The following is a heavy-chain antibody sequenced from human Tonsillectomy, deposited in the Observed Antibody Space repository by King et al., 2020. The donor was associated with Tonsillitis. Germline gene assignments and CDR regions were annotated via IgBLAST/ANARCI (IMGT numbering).Heavy chain of an antibody. CDR3: AADHDWNHFDY. J-gene: IGHJ4*02. CDR2: IVVGSGNT. CDR1: GFTFTSSA. Sequence: QLVESGPEVKKPGTSVKVSFKASGFTFTSSAVHGVLKARGQPHEWRVLIVVGSGNTNYAQKFQERVTSTRDMSTSTAYMELSSLRSEDTAVYYCAADHDWNHFDYWGQGTLVTVSS. V-gene: IGHV1-58*01. D-gene: IGHD1-1*01.